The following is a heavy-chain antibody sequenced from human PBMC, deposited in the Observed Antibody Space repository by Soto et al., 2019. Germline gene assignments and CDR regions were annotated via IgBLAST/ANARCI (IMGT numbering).Heavy chain of an antibody. J-gene: IGHJ6*02. CDR3: ARDLSRIAAARYYYYGMDV. CDR1: GFTFSSYA. V-gene: IGHV3-30-3*01. Sequence: QVQLVESGGGVVQPGRSLRLSCAASGFTFSSYAMHWVLQAPGKGLEWVAVISYDGSNKYYADSVKGRFTISRDNSKNTLYLQMNSLRAEDTAVYYCARDLSRIAAARYYYYGMDVWGQGTTVTVSS. CDR2: ISYDGSNK. D-gene: IGHD6-13*01.